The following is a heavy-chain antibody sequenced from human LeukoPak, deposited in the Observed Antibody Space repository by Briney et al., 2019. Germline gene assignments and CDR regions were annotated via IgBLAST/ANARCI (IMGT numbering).Heavy chain of an antibody. D-gene: IGHD5-18*01. CDR1: GFTFSRYW. CDR3: AKDQGGYSYGCFDY. Sequence: PGGSLRLSCAASGFTFSRYWMHWVRQAPGEGLVWVSRIKTDGTYTSNAGSVKGRFTISRDNSKNTLYLQMNSLRAEDTAVYYCAKDQGGYSYGCFDYWGQGTLVTVSS. V-gene: IGHV3-74*01. J-gene: IGHJ4*02. CDR2: IKTDGTYT.